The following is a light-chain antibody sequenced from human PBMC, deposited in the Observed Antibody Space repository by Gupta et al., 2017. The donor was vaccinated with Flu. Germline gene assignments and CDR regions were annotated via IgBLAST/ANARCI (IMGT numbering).Light chain of an antibody. CDR3: QQYGSWDLT. V-gene: IGKV3-20*01. Sequence: EIVLTQSPGTLSLSPGERATLSCRASQSVSSSYLAWYQQKPGQAPRLLIYGASSRATGIPDRFSGSGSGTDFTLTISRLEPEDFAVYYCQQYGSWDLTFGQGTKVEIK. J-gene: IGKJ1*01. CDR2: GAS. CDR1: QSVSSSY.